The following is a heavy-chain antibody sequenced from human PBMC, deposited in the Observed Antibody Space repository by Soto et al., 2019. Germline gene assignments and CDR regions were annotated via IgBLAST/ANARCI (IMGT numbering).Heavy chain of an antibody. J-gene: IGHJ4*02. D-gene: IGHD1-26*01. CDR2: FDPEDGET. Sequence: ASVKGSCKVSGYTLTGLAMHWVRQAPGKGLEWMGGFDPEDGETIYAQKFQGRVTMTEDTSTDTAYMELSSLRSEDTAVYYCATVTRFFGGAPFDYWGQGTLVTVSS. CDR3: ATVTRFFGGAPFDY. V-gene: IGHV1-24*01. CDR1: GYTLTGLA.